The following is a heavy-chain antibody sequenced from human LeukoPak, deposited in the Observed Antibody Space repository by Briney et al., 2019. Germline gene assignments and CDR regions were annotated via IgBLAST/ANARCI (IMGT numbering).Heavy chain of an antibody. V-gene: IGHV3-21*04. CDR2: ISSRSNYI. CDR1: GFTFSSYT. J-gene: IGHJ4*02. D-gene: IGHD1-20*01. CDR3: AKETSITGAGDF. Sequence: GGSLRLSCAASGFTFSSYTMNWVRQAPGKGLEWVSSISSRSNYIYYADSVKGRFTISRDNSKNTLYLEMHSLRAEDTAVYYCAKETSITGAGDFWGQGALVTVSS.